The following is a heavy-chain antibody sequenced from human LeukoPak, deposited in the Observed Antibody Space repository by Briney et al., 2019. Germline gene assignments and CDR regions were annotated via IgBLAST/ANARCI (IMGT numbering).Heavy chain of an antibody. Sequence: GGSLRLSCAASGLTFSSHWMHWVRQAPGKGLEWVANIKQDGSEKNCVDSVRGRFTISRDNAKNSLYLQMNSLRAEDTAVYYCGRRRGMGSLDYWGQGTLVTVSS. D-gene: IGHD2-8*01. CDR2: IKQDGSEK. J-gene: IGHJ4*02. CDR1: GLTFSSHW. V-gene: IGHV3-7*03. CDR3: GRRRGMGSLDY.